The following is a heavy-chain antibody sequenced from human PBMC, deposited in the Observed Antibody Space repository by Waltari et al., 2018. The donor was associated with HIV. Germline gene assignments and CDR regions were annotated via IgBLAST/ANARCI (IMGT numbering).Heavy chain of an antibody. V-gene: IGHV4-39*07. CDR3: AREDTVVTQGFDY. J-gene: IGHJ4*02. Sequence: QLQLQESGPGLVKPSETLSLTCTVSGGSISSSSYYWGWIRQPPGKGLEWIGSIYYSGSTYYNPSLKSRVTISVDTSKNQFSLKLSSVTAADTAVYYCAREDTVVTQGFDYWGQGTLVTVSS. D-gene: IGHD2-21*02. CDR2: IYYSGST. CDR1: GGSISSSSYY.